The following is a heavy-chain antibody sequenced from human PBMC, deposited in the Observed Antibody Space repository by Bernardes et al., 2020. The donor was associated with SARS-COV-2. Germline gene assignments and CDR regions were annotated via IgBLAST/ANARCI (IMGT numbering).Heavy chain of an antibody. V-gene: IGHV3-23*01. Sequence: GGSLRLSCAASGFTFSNYGMTWVRQTPGKGLEWVSTISAYGERTYYADSVKGRFTISRDNSKNTLSLQMDSLGAEDTAVYYCAKIVPPVTASGRKDYFEHWGQGALITVSS. CDR1: GFTFSNYG. CDR2: ISAYGERT. CDR3: AKIVPPVTASGRKDYFEH. D-gene: IGHD6-13*01. J-gene: IGHJ4*02.